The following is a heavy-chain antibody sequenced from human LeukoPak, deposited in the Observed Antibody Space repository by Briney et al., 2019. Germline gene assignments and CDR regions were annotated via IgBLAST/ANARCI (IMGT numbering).Heavy chain of an antibody. D-gene: IGHD4-11*01. CDR3: ARATGSNAGFFDY. CDR1: GGSVSSYY. Sequence: SETLSLTCTVSGGSVSSYYWSWIRQPPGKGLEWIGYIYYTGSTNYNPSLKSRVTMSVDTSKNQFSLKLSSVTAADTAVYYCARATGSNAGFFDYWGQGTLVTVSP. V-gene: IGHV4-59*02. J-gene: IGHJ4*02. CDR2: IYYTGST.